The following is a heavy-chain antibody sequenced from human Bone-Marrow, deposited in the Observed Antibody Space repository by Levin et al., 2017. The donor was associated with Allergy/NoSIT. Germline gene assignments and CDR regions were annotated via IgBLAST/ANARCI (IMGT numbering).Heavy chain of an antibody. V-gene: IGHV2-5*01. CDR1: GFSFSTSGVG. D-gene: IGHD1-1*01. CDR3: THRRRNEAGDLSMT. J-gene: IGHJ4*02. CDR2: IYWNDDK. Sequence: SGPTLVKPTQTLTLTCSFSGFSFSTSGVGVGWIRQSPGETLEWLASIYWNDDKWYRPSLKRRLTITKDTSKNQVVLTMTHMDPVDTATYYCTHRRRNEAGDLSMTWGQGTLVTVSS.